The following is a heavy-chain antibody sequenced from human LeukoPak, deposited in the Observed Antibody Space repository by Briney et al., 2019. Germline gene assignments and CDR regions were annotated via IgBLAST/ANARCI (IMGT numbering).Heavy chain of an antibody. Sequence: SVKVSCKASGYTFTSYDINWVRQAPGQGLEWMGGIIPIFGTANYAQKFQGRVTITADKSTSTAYMELSSLRSEDTAVYYCARGPYYYDSSGYYYVPHYFDYWGQGTLVTVSS. V-gene: IGHV1-69*06. CDR2: IIPIFGTA. J-gene: IGHJ4*02. D-gene: IGHD3-22*01. CDR1: GYTFTSYD. CDR3: ARGPYYYDSSGYYYVPHYFDY.